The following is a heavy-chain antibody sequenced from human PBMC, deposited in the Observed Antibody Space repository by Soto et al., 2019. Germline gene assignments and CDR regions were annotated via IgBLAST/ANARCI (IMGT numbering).Heavy chain of an antibody. Sequence: QVQLQQWGAGLLKPSETLSLTCAVYGGSFSGYYWSWILQPPGKGLEWIGEINHSGSTNYNPSLKSRVTISVDTSKNQLYLKLSSVTAADTAVYYCARGLTIFYPVEMAPPDAFDIWGQGTMVTVSS. CDR3: ARGLTIFYPVEMAPPDAFDI. V-gene: IGHV4-34*01. CDR2: INHSGST. CDR1: GGSFSGYY. J-gene: IGHJ3*02. D-gene: IGHD5-12*01.